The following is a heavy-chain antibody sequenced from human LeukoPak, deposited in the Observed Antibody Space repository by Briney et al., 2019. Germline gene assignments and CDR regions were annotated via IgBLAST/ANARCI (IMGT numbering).Heavy chain of an antibody. J-gene: IGHJ4*02. CDR3: ARGETWWEQRRYFDF. Sequence: GASVKVSCKASGYTFTGYYIHWVRQAPGQGLEWMGWINPNSDGTDYAQKFQGRVTMTSDASINTAYMELSRLTSDDTAMYYCARGETWWEQRRYFDFWGQGTLATVSP. D-gene: IGHD1-26*01. V-gene: IGHV1-2*02. CDR2: INPNSDGT. CDR1: GYTFTGYY.